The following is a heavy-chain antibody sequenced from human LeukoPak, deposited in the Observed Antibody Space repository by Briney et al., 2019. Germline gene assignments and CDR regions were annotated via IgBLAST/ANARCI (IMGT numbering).Heavy chain of an antibody. D-gene: IGHD6-6*01. Sequence: HSGGSLRLSCAASGFTFSSHTMNWVRQAPGKGLEWVSAISGSGGSTYYADSVKGRFTISRDNSKNTLYLQMNSLRAEDTAVYYCAKAFSSSSGNYWGQGTLVTVSS. J-gene: IGHJ4*02. CDR1: GFTFSSHT. CDR3: AKAFSSSSGNY. V-gene: IGHV3-23*01. CDR2: ISGSGGST.